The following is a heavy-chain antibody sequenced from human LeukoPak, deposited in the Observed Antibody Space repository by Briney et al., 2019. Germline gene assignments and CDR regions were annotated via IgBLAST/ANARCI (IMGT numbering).Heavy chain of an antibody. Sequence: GGSLRLSCAASGFTFSYYSMSWVRQAPGKGLEWVSSITSSSSYIYYADSVKGRFTISRDNAKNSLYLQMNSLRAEDTAVYHCAAYSYGQTDAFDIWGQGTMVTVSS. D-gene: IGHD5-18*01. CDR2: ITSSSSYI. V-gene: IGHV3-21*01. CDR3: AAYSYGQTDAFDI. CDR1: GFTFSYYS. J-gene: IGHJ3*02.